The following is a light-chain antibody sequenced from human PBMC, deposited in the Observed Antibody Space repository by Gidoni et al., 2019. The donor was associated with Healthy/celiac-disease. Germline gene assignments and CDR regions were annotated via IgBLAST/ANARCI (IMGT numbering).Light chain of an antibody. V-gene: IGKV3-11*01. CDR2: DAS. Sequence: EIVLTQSPATLSLSPGARATLSCRASQSVSSYLAWYQQKPGQAPRLLIYDASNRATGIPARFSGSGSGTDFTLTISSLEPEDFAVYYCQQLSGFGPXTKVDIK. J-gene: IGKJ3*01. CDR1: QSVSSY. CDR3: QQLSG.